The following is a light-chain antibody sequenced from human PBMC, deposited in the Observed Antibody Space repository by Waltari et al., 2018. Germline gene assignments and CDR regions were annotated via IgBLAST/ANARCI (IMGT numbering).Light chain of an antibody. Sequence: QSALTQPRSVSESPGWSVTISCIGTRSDVGGYNYVSWYKQHPGEAPQLIIFDVTKRPSGVPDRFSGSKSGTSASLTISGVQAEDEADYCCCSAAGSHGGVFGGGTNLAV. J-gene: IGLJ3*02. CDR1: RSDVGGYNY. CDR2: DVT. CDR3: CSAAGSHGGV. V-gene: IGLV2-11*01.